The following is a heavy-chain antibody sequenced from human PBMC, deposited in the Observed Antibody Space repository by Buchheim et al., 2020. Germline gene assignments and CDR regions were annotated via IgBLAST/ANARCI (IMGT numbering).Heavy chain of an antibody. V-gene: IGHV3-23*01. CDR2: ISGSGGST. Sequence: EVQLLESGGGLVQPGGSLRLSCAASGFTFSSYAMSWVRPAPGKGLEWVSAISGSGGSTYYADSVKGRFTIPRDNSKNTLYLQMNSLGAEDTAVYYCVKAGGVYYYDSSGYPFYFDYWGQGTL. CDR3: VKAGGVYYYDSSGYPFYFDY. J-gene: IGHJ4*02. CDR1: GFTFSSYA. D-gene: IGHD3-22*01.